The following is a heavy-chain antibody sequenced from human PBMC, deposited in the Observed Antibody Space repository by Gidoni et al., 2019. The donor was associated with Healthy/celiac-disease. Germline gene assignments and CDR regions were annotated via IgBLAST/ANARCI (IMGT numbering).Heavy chain of an antibody. D-gene: IGHD2-15*01. CDR3: ARAPGYCSGGSCYEGAFDI. Sequence: CTVSVGSISSGDYYWSWIRQPPGKGLEWIGYIYYSGSTYYNPSLKSRVTISVDTSKHQFSLKLSSVTAADTAVYYSARAPGYCSGGSCYEGAFDIWGQGTMVTVSS. V-gene: IGHV4-30-4*01. CDR1: VGSISSGDYY. CDR2: IYYSGST. J-gene: IGHJ3*02.